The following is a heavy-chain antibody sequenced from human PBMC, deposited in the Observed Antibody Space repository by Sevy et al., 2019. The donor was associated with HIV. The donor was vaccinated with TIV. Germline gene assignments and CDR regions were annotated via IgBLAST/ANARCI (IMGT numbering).Heavy chain of an antibody. Sequence: SETLSRTCSVSGGSIISGDYYLRWVRQPPGRGREWIGYIHYTGSTDYNPSLESRVTISVDTSKNQFSLKLTSVTAADTAVYYCARDEGDYGDKSYYYGMDVWGRGTTVTVSS. CDR1: GGSIISGDYY. J-gene: IGHJ6*02. CDR2: IHYTGST. CDR3: ARDEGDYGDKSYYYGMDV. V-gene: IGHV4-30-4*01. D-gene: IGHD4-17*01.